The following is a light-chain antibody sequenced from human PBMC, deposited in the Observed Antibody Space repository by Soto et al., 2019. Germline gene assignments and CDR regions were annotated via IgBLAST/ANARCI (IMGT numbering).Light chain of an antibody. Sequence: QSALTQPPSASGSPGQSVTISCTGTSSDVGGYNYVSWYQQHPGKAPRLMVYEVTKRPSGVPARFSGSKSGNTASLTVSGLQAEDEADYYCNSYSSSNAPYVFGTGTKVTVL. CDR3: NSYSSSNAPYV. CDR2: EVT. CDR1: SSDVGGYNY. V-gene: IGLV2-8*01. J-gene: IGLJ1*01.